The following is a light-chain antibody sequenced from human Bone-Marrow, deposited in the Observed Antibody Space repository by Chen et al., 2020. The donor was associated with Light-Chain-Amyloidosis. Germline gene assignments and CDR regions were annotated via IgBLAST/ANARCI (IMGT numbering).Light chain of an antibody. Sequence: SYVLTQPSSVSVAPGQTATIACGGNNIGSTSVHWYQQTPGQAPLLVVYDDSDRPSGIPARLSGSNSGKTATLTISRVEDGDEADYYCQVWDRSSDRPVFGGGTKLTVL. V-gene: IGLV3-21*02. CDR2: DDS. CDR3: QVWDRSSDRPV. J-gene: IGLJ3*02. CDR1: NIGSTS.